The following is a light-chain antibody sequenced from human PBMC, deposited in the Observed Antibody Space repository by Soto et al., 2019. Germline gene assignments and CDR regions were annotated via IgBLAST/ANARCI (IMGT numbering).Light chain of an antibody. CDR3: LQHNTYPLT. J-gene: IGKJ4*01. Sequence: DIQMTQSPSSLSASVGDRVTITCRASQGIRDDLGWYQQKPGQAPKWLIYSASSLPNGVPSRFSGSGSGTEFTLTINGLLPEDFATYYCLQHNTYPLTFGGGTKVEIK. CDR1: QGIRDD. CDR2: SAS. V-gene: IGKV1-17*01.